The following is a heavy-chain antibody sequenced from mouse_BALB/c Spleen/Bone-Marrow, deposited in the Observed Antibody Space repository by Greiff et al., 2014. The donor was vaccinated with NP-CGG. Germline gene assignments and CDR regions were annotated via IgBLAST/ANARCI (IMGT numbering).Heavy chain of an antibody. Sequence: EVQLVESGRDLVKPGGSLKLSCAASGFTFSNYGTSWVRQTPDKRLEWVATINSGGRYAFYPDSVKGRFTISRDNAKNTLYLQMSSLKSEDTAMYYCARRSDYDYFDYWGQGTTLTVSS. CDR3: ARRSDYDYFDY. D-gene: IGHD2-4*01. J-gene: IGHJ2*01. CDR1: GFTFSNYG. CDR2: INSGGRYA. V-gene: IGHV5-6*01.